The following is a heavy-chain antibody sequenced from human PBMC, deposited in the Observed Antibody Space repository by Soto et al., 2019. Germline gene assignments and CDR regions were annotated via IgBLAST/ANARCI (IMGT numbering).Heavy chain of an antibody. V-gene: IGHV3-23*01. Sequence: GGSLRLSCAASGFTFSSYAMSWVRQAPGKGLEWVSAISGSGGSTYYADSVKGRFTISRDNSKNTLYLQMNSLRAEDTAVYYCAKEGVESLRYFDWFSPSDYWGQGTLVTVSS. CDR1: GFTFSSYA. CDR2: ISGSGGST. CDR3: AKEGVESLRYFDWFSPSDY. J-gene: IGHJ4*02. D-gene: IGHD3-9*01.